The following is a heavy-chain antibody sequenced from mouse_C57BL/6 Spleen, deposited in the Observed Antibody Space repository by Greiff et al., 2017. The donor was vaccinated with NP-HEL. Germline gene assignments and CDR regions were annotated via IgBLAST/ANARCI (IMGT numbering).Heavy chain of an antibody. CDR1: GYTFTSYW. J-gene: IGHJ4*01. CDR3: TRYYYGYDYYAMDY. CDR2: IYPGNSDT. D-gene: IGHD2-2*01. Sequence: EVQLQQSGTVLARPGASVKMSCKTSGYTFTSYWMHWVTQRPGQGLEWIGAIYPGNSDTSYNQKFKGKAKLTAVTSASTAYMELSSLTNEDSAVYYCTRYYYGYDYYAMDYWGQGTSVTVSS. V-gene: IGHV1-5*01.